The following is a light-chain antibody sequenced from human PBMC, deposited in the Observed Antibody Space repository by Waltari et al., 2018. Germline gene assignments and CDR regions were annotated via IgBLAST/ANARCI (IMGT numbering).Light chain of an antibody. V-gene: IGKV3-20*01. CDR3: QQYGSSPPYT. CDR1: QSIRST. CDR2: DAS. J-gene: IGKJ2*01. Sequence: EIVLTQSPATLSVSPGERATLSCWASQSIRSTLAWYQQKPGQAPRLLIYDASTRATGIPVRFSGSGSGTYFTLTISRLEPEDFAVYYCQQYGSSPPYTFGQGTKLEIK.